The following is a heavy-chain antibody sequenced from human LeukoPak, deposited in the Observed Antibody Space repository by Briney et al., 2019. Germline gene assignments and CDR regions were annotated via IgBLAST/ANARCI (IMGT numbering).Heavy chain of an antibody. D-gene: IGHD6-13*01. CDR1: GGSITSYY. J-gene: IGHJ6*03. V-gene: IGHV4-59*01. CDR3: ARGGGISHYYYMDV. Sequence: SETLSLTCTVSGGSITSYYWSWIRQPPGKGLEWIGYIYYSGSTNYNPSLKSRVTISVDTSKNQFSLKLSSVTAADTAVYYCARGGGISHYYYMDVWGKGTTVTISS. CDR2: IYYSGST.